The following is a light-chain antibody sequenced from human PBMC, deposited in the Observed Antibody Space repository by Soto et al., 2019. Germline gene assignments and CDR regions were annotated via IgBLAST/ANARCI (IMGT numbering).Light chain of an antibody. Sequence: EIVMSQSQATLSVSPGERATRSCRASESVSNYLAWYRQKPGQAPRLLIYGASNRATGIPDRFSGSGSGTDFTLTISRLEPEDFAVYYCQQYGSSGTFGQGTKVDIK. V-gene: IGKV3-20*01. CDR1: ESVSNY. CDR2: GAS. CDR3: QQYGSSGT. J-gene: IGKJ1*01.